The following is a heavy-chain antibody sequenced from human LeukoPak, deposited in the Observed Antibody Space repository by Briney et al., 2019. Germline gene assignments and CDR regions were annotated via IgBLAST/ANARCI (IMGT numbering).Heavy chain of an antibody. CDR3: ARDLPDSTRGENY. J-gene: IGHJ4*02. CDR2: IRYDGSNK. CDR1: GFTFSSYG. D-gene: IGHD6-13*01. V-gene: IGHV3-30*02. Sequence: GGSLRLSCAASGFTFSSYGMHWVRQAPGKGLEWVAFIRYDGSNKYYADSVKGRFTISRDNSKNTLYLQMNSLRVEDTAMYYCARDLPDSTRGENYWGQGTLVTVSS.